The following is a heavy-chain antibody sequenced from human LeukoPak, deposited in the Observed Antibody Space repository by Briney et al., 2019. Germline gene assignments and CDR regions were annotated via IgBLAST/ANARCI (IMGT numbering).Heavy chain of an antibody. CDR2: LSSSGGKT. CDR1: GFTFRHHA. CDR3: AKGACTDTSCYDFASFYHFYYYMDV. V-gene: IGHV3-23*01. D-gene: IGHD2-2*01. J-gene: IGHJ6*03. Sequence: PGGSLRLSSEASGFTFRHHAMMRVRPAPGKGRGWVADLSSSGGKTNYTDSVRGRVTISRDNSKNSLFLEMNRLRAEDTAVYFCAKGACTDTSCYDFASFYHFYYYMDVWGEGTAVTVSS.